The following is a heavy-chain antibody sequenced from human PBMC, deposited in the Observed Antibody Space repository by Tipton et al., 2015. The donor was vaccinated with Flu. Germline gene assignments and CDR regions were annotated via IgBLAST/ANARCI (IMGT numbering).Heavy chain of an antibody. CDR2: ISHSGST. D-gene: IGHD3-10*01. CDR1: GGSSSSDNYH. V-gene: IGHV4-39*07. Sequence: TLSLTCTFSGGSSSSDNYHWTWARQPPGKGLEWIGSISHSGSTYYKPSLKSRVTISLDTFQNQFSLNLNSVTAADTAVYYCSRSTYYYGSGSSDYWGQGTLVTVSS. CDR3: SRSTYYYGSGSSDY. J-gene: IGHJ4*02.